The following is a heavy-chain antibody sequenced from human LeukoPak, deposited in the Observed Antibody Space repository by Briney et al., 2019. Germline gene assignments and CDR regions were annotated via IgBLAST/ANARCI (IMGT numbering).Heavy chain of an antibody. CDR3: ARAPWSSSSHWGYFDY. CDR1: GGSISSYY. CDR2: ISYSGST. V-gene: IGHV4-59*01. J-gene: IGHJ4*02. D-gene: IGHD6-13*01. Sequence: SETLSLTCTVSGGSISSYYWTWIRQPPGKGLEWIGYISYSGSTNYNSSLRSRVTISGDTSKNQFSLRLTSVTAADTAVYYCARAPWSSSSHWGYFDYWGQGALVTVSS.